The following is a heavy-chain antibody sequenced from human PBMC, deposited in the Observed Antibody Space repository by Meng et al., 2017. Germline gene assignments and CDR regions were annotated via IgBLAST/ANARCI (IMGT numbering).Heavy chain of an antibody. CDR3: ARRGIAARPFYY. CDR1: GGSFSGYY. D-gene: IGHD6-6*01. CDR2: INHSGST. V-gene: IGHV4-34*01. Sequence: QEQLQQWGAGLLQPSATLSLTCAVYGGSFSGYYWSWIRQPPGKGLEWIGEINHSGSTNYNPSLKSRVTISVDTSKNQFSLKLSSVTAADTAVYYCARRGIAARPFYYWGQGTLVTVSS. J-gene: IGHJ4*02.